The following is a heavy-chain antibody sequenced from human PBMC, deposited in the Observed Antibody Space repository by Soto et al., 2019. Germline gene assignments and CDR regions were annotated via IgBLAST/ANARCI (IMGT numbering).Heavy chain of an antibody. CDR3: ATQEVGGSYVYTFDP. J-gene: IGHJ5*02. CDR2: IYYSGST. V-gene: IGHV4-39*01. Sequence: QLHLRESGPGLVKPSETLSLTCTVSGGSITSSSYYWGWIRQPPGKGLEWIGSIYYSGSTYYNPSLKSRFTISVDTSKTQFSLKLSSVTAADTAVYYCATQEVGGSYVYTFDPWGQGTLVTVSS. D-gene: IGHD1-26*01. CDR1: GGSITSSSYY.